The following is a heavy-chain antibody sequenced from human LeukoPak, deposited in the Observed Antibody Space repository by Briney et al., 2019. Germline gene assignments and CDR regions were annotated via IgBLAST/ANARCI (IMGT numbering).Heavy chain of an antibody. CDR2: IYYSGSN. V-gene: IGHV4-30-4*01. CDR1: VGFICSGDYY. D-gene: IGHD3-10*01. J-gene: IGHJ4*02. CDR3: ASGRNYYGSGSYYRDTDY. Sequence: SHTLSLTCTVSVGFICSGDYYWSSIRQPPGEGLEWIGYIYYSGSNYYNPSLKIRVTISVDTSKNQFSLKLSSVTAADTAVYYCASGRNYYGSGSYYRDTDYWGQGTLVTVSS.